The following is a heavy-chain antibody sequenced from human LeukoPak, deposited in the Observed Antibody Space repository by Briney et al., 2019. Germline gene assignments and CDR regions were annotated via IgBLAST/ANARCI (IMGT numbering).Heavy chain of an antibody. CDR3: ARARFCTSGSCYFDC. D-gene: IGHD2-15*01. Sequence: GGSLRLSCAVSGFTFSTYWMSWVRQAPGKGLEWVANIKPDGSEKQYVDSVKGRFTISRDSAKNSVYLQMKSLRAEDTAVYYCARARFCTSGSCYFDCWGQGTLVTVSS. V-gene: IGHV3-7*04. CDR2: IKPDGSEK. J-gene: IGHJ4*02. CDR1: GFTFSTYW.